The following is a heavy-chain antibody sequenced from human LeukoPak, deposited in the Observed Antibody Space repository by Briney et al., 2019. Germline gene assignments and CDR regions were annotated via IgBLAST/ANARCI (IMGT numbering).Heavy chain of an antibody. J-gene: IGHJ4*02. D-gene: IGHD6-13*01. V-gene: IGHV3-74*01. Sequence: GGSLRLSCAASGFTFSSYWMHWVRQAPGKGLVWVSRINTDGSSTSYADSVKGRFTISRDNAKNTLYLQMNSLRAEDTAVYYCARVSSSSWWALDYWGQGPLVTVSS. CDR1: GFTFSSYW. CDR3: ARVSSSSWWALDY. CDR2: INTDGSST.